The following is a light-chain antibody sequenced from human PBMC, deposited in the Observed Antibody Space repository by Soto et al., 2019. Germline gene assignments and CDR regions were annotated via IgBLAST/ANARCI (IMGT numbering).Light chain of an antibody. J-gene: IGLJ2*01. Sequence: QSALTQPASVSGSPGQSITISCTGTSSDVGSYNLVSWYQQHPGKAPKLMIYEGSKRPSGVSNRFSGSKSGNTASLTISGLQAEDEADYYCCSYAGSSTSRGVFGGGTKVTVL. CDR3: CSYAGSSTSRGV. CDR1: SSDVGSYNL. V-gene: IGLV2-23*01. CDR2: EGS.